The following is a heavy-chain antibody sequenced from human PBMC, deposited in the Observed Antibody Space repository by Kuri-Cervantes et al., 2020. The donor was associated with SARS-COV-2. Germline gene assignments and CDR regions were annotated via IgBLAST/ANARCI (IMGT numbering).Heavy chain of an antibody. V-gene: IGHV3-48*01. D-gene: IGHD1-20*01. Sequence: GGSLRLSCAASGFTFSSYSMNWVRQAPGKGLEWVSYISSSSSTIYYADSVKGRFTISRDNSKNTLYLQMNSLRAEDTAVYYCAKDITGVVPYYYYGMDVWGQGTTVTVSS. J-gene: IGHJ6*02. CDR1: GFTFSSYS. CDR3: AKDITGVVPYYYYGMDV. CDR2: ISSSSSTI.